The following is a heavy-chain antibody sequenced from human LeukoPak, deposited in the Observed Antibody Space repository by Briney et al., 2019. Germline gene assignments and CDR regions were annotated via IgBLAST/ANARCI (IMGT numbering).Heavy chain of an antibody. CDR1: GFTFSTYS. V-gene: IGHV3-21*01. D-gene: IGHD5-12*01. J-gene: IGHJ4*02. CDR3: EREWGDIVATILDF. CDR2: FSSSGSYI. Sequence: GGSLRLSCAASGFTFSTYSMNWVRQAPGRGLEWVSSFSSSGSYIYYADSVKGRFTISRDNPKNSMYLQKLRMRGEDTAVSSCEREWGDIVATILDFWGQGTLVTVSS.